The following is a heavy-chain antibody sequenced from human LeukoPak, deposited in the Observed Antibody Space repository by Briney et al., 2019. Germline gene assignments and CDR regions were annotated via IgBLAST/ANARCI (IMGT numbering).Heavy chain of an antibody. Sequence: SETLSLTCAVYGGSFSGYYWSWIRQPPGKGLEWIGEINHSGSTNYNPSLKSRVTISVDTSKNQFSLKLSSVTAADTAVYYCARAPEYCSSTSCYGVWFDPWGQGSLVTVSS. CDR2: INHSGST. D-gene: IGHD2-2*01. J-gene: IGHJ5*02. CDR3: ARAPEYCSSTSCYGVWFDP. CDR1: GGSFSGYY. V-gene: IGHV4-34*01.